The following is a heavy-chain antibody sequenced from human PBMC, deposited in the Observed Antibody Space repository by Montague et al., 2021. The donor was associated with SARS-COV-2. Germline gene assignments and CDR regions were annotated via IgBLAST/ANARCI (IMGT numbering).Heavy chain of an antibody. J-gene: IGHJ4*02. CDR3: ARGVLRYFDWTSPFDY. V-gene: IGHV4-61*02. D-gene: IGHD3-9*01. Sequence: TLSLTCTVSGGSISSGSYYWSWIRQPAGKGLEWIGRIYTSGSTNYNPSLKSRVTISVDTSKNQFSLKLSSVTAAGTAVYYCARGVLRYFDWTSPFDYWGQGTPVTVSS. CDR1: GGSISSGSYY. CDR2: IYTSGST.